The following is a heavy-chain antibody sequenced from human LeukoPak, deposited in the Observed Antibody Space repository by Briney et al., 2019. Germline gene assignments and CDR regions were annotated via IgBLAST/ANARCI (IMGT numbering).Heavy chain of an antibody. D-gene: IGHD5-24*01. Sequence: PSETLSLTCTVSGGSISSGSYYWSWIRQPAGKGLEWIGRIYTSGSTNYNPSLKSRVTISVDTSKNQFSLKLSSVTAADTAVYYCARGRMARFDYWGQGTLVTVSS. CDR3: ARGRMARFDY. J-gene: IGHJ4*02. V-gene: IGHV4-61*02. CDR2: IYTSGST. CDR1: GGSISSGSYY.